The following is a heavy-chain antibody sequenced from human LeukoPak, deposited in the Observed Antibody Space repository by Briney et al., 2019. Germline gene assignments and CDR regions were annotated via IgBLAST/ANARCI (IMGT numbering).Heavy chain of an antibody. CDR3: AKDSFIVGATYTFDY. Sequence: PGGSLRLSCAASGFTFSGSAMHWVRQASGKGLEWVGRIRSKANSYATAYAASVKGRFTISRDDSKNTAYLQMNSLKTEDTAVYYCAKDSFIVGATYTFDYWGQGTLVTVSS. CDR2: IRSKANSYAT. V-gene: IGHV3-73*01. CDR1: GFTFSGSA. D-gene: IGHD1-26*01. J-gene: IGHJ4*02.